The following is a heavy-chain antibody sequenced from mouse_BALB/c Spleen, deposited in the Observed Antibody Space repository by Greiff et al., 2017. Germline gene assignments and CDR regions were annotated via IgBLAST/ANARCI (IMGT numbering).Heavy chain of an antibody. V-gene: IGHV3-6*02. D-gene: IGHD2-1*01. CDR3: AREGFGNYGYFDY. J-gene: IGHJ2*01. CDR1: GYSITSGYY. CDR2: ISYDGSN. Sequence: EVQVVESGPGLVKPSQSLSLTCSVTGYSITSGYYWNWIRQFPGNKLEWMGYISYDGSNNYNPSLKNRSSITRDTSKNQFFLKLNSVTTEDKATYYCAREGFGNYGYFDYWGQGTTLTVSS.